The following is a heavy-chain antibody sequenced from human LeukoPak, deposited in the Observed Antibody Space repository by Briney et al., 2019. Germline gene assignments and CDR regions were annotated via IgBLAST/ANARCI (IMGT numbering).Heavy chain of an antibody. CDR2: INPNSGDT. CDR1: EYTFTGYF. J-gene: IGHJ3*02. D-gene: IGHD6-13*01. V-gene: IGHV1-2*02. Sequence: ASVKVSCKASEYTFTGYFMHWVRQAPSQELKWMGWINPNSGDTNYAQKFQGRVTMTRDTSISTVHMELSRLRSDDTAVYYCARYSNRAFDIWGQGTMVTVSS. CDR3: ARYSNRAFDI.